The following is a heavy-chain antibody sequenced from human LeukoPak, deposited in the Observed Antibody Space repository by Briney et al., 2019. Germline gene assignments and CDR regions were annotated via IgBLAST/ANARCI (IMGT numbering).Heavy chain of an antibody. J-gene: IGHJ4*02. V-gene: IGHV3-21*01. CDR3: ASIYGDHAVDL. Sequence: GGSLRLSCAASGFTFSTYSMNWVRQAPGKGLEWVSSISSGSSYISYADSVKGRFTVSRDNAKNSLYLQMNSLRAEDTAVYYCASIYGDHAVDLWGRGTVVTVSS. CDR1: GFTFSTYS. D-gene: IGHD4-17*01. CDR2: ISSGSSYI.